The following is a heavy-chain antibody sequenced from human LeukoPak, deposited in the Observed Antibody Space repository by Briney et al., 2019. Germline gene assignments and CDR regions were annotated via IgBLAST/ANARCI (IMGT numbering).Heavy chain of an antibody. CDR3: ARDYCTRGGDCYKEDLFDP. V-gene: IGHV1-18*01. CDR2: ISPYDGDT. Sequence: ASVKVSCKASGYTFAIYGISWVRQAPGQGLEWMAWISPYDGDTNYAQNFEGRVIMTTETSTSTAYMELRSLRSDDTAIYYCARDYCTRGGDCYKEDLFDPWGQGTLVTVSS. J-gene: IGHJ5*02. CDR1: GYTFAIYG. D-gene: IGHD2-21*02.